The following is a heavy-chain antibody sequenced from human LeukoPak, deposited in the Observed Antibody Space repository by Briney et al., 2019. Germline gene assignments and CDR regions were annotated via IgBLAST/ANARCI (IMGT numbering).Heavy chain of an antibody. CDR3: ARTTEGGYTYGYFYYYYMDV. D-gene: IGHD5-18*01. CDR2: IYYSGST. J-gene: IGHJ6*03. CDR1: GGSISSGSYY. V-gene: IGHV4-61*10. Sequence: SETLSLTCTVSGGSISSGSYYWSWIRQPAGKGLEWIGYIYYSGSTNYNPSLKSRVTISVDTSKNQFSLKLTSVTAADTAVYYCARTTEGGYTYGYFYYYYMDVWGKGTTVTISS.